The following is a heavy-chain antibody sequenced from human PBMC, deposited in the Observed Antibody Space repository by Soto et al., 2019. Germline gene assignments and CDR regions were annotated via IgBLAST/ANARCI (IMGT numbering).Heavy chain of an antibody. D-gene: IGHD3-22*01. J-gene: IGHJ5*02. Sequence: QVQLVQSGAEVKQPGSSVKVSCKASGGTFRKYAINWVRLAPGQGLEWMGGFIPIFGRADYAQKFQGRGTITAAESTSTGYMELQCLRSEDTAVYYCATGQYDSGRGGFDPWGQGTLVTVYS. CDR3: ATGQYDSGRGGFDP. CDR1: GGTFRKYA. V-gene: IGHV1-69*01. CDR2: FIPIFGRA.